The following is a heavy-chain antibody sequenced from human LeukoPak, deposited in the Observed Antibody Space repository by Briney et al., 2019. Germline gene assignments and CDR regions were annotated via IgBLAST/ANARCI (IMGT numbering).Heavy chain of an antibody. D-gene: IGHD3-3*02. CDR3: AKDTDTEGINGHDP. V-gene: IGHV3-20*01. J-gene: IGHJ5*02. CDR1: GFTFAKYG. Sequence: PGGSLRLSCEASGFTFAKYGMSWVRQFPGKRPEWVATINRNGDIIDYGDSMKGRFTISRDNAKNFVYLQMNSLRVDDTALYHCAKDTDTEGINGHDPWGQGTLVTVSS. CDR2: INRNGDII.